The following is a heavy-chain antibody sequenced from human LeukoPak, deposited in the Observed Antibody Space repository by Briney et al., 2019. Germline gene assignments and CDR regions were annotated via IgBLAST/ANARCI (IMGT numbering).Heavy chain of an antibody. V-gene: IGHV3-7*01. Sequence: GGSLRLSCAASGFTFSGHWMIWVRQAPGKGLEWVANINQGESDKYYVDSVKGRFTISRDNANNLLYLQINSLRGEDTAVYYCTRDRSRAEDDWGQGTLVTVSS. CDR1: GFTFSGHW. D-gene: IGHD1-14*01. CDR3: TRDRSRAEDD. J-gene: IGHJ4*02. CDR2: INQGESDK.